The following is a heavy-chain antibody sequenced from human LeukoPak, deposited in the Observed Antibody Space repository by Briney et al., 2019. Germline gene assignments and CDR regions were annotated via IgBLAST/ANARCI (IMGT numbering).Heavy chain of an antibody. CDR2: IYYSGST. Sequence: PSETLSLTCTVSGGSISSYYWSWIRQPPGKGLEWLGYIYYSGSTNYNPSLKSRVTISVDTSKNQFSLKLSSVTAADTAVYYCARDQAYCGGDCYYGAFDIWGQGTMVTVSS. J-gene: IGHJ3*02. CDR1: GGSISSYY. D-gene: IGHD2-21*02. V-gene: IGHV4-59*01. CDR3: ARDQAYCGGDCYYGAFDI.